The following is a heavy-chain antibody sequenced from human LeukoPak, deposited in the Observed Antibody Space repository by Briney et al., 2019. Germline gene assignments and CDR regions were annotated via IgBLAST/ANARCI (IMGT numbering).Heavy chain of an antibody. Sequence: GGSLRLSCTTSGFNFRAYWMGWVRQAPGKGLEWVANTHQHGSKENYLDSVKGRFTISRDNSKNTLYLQMNGLRAEDTAVYYCARWGEYGSGIYYYYGMDVWGQGTTVTVSS. D-gene: IGHD3-10*01. V-gene: IGHV3-7*03. CDR3: ARWGEYGSGIYYYYGMDV. J-gene: IGHJ6*02. CDR1: GFNFRAYW. CDR2: THQHGSKE.